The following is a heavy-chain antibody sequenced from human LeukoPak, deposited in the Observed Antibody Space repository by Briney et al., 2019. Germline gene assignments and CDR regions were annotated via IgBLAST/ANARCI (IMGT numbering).Heavy chain of an antibody. CDR1: GYTFTTYN. J-gene: IGHJ4*02. CDR3: ARGRIVGAPTDY. Sequence: SVKVSCKASGYTFTTYNINWVRQAPGQGLEWMGGIIPIFGTANYAQKFQGRVTITADKSTSTAYMELSSLRSEDTAVYYCARGRIVGAPTDYWGQGTLVTVSS. D-gene: IGHD1-26*01. V-gene: IGHV1-69*06. CDR2: IIPIFGTA.